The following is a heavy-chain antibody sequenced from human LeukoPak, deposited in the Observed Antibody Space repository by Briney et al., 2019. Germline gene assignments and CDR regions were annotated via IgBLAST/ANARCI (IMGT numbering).Heavy chain of an antibody. CDR2: IYYSGST. CDR1: GGSISSYY. Sequence: PSETLSLTCTVSGGSISSYYWSWIRQPPGKGLEWIGSIYYSGSTYYNPSLKSRVTISVDTSKNQFSLKLSSVTAADTAVYYCARLRRKNYFDYWGQGTLVTVSS. J-gene: IGHJ4*02. D-gene: IGHD4-17*01. CDR3: ARLRRKNYFDY. V-gene: IGHV4-59*05.